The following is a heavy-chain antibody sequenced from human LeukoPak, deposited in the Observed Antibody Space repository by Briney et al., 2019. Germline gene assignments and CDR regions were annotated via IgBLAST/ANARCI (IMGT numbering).Heavy chain of an antibody. CDR1: GGSISNFY. D-gene: IGHD2-15*01. Sequence: SETLSLTCTVSGGSISNFYWSWIRQPAGKGLEWIGRISSTGSTNYNPSLKSRVTILVDTSKNQFSLRLTSVTAADTAIYYCARASYCSDRHCHNLAWFGPWGQGTPVTVSS. CDR3: ARASYCSDRHCHNLAWFGP. J-gene: IGHJ5*02. V-gene: IGHV4-4*07. CDR2: ISSTGST.